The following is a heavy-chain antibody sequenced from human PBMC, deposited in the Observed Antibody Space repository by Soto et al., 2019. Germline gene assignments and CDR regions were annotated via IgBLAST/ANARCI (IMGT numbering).Heavy chain of an antibody. J-gene: IGHJ4*02. CDR3: ARGYCSSTSCYSDY. CDR2: IYHSGST. CDR1: GYSISSGYY. Sequence: SETLSLTCAVSGYSISSGYYWGWIRQPPGKGLEWIGGIYHSGSTYYNPSLKSRVTISVDTSKNQFSLKLSSVTAADTAVYYCARGYCSSTSCYSDYWGQGTLVTVSS. D-gene: IGHD2-2*01. V-gene: IGHV4-38-2*01.